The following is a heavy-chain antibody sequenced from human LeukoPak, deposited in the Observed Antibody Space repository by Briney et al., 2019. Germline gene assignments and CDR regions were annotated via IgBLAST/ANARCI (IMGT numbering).Heavy chain of an antibody. CDR1: GFTFSDYY. CDR3: AETMVRGVHQPYYYDY. V-gene: IGHV3-23*01. CDR2: ISGSGGST. D-gene: IGHD3-10*01. Sequence: GGSLRLSCAASGFTFSDYYMSWIRQAPGKGLEWVSAISGSGGSTYYADSVKGRFTISRDNSKNTLYLQMNSLRAEDTAVYYCAETMVRGVHQPYYYDYWGQGTLVNVSS. J-gene: IGHJ4*02.